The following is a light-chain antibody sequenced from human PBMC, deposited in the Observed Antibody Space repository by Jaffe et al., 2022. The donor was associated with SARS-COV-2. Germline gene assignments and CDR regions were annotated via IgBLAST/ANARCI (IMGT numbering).Light chain of an antibody. Sequence: DIQMTQSPSSLSANVGDRVTITCRASQSITNYLNWYQQKPGKAPNPLIYAASTLESGVPSRFSGSGSGTDFTLTITSLQPEDFATYYCQQSYSKPRTFGQGTRLEIK. CDR2: AAS. CDR1: QSITNY. J-gene: IGKJ5*01. V-gene: IGKV1-39*01. CDR3: QQSYSKPRT.